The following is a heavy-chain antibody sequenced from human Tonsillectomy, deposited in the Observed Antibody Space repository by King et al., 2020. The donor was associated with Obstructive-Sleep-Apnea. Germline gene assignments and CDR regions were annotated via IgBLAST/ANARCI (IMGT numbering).Heavy chain of an antibody. Sequence: VQLQESGPGLVKPSQTLSLTCAVSGGSISSGGYSWIWIRQPPGKGLEWIGYFSYSGSTYYNPSLKSRVTISVGTSKNQFSLKLSSVTAADTAVYYCARNTEPHITILRGVYHFDPWGQGTLVTVSS. V-gene: IGHV4-30-4*07. CDR1: GGSISSGGYS. CDR3: ARNTEPHITILRGVYHFDP. D-gene: IGHD3-10*01. J-gene: IGHJ5*02. CDR2: FSYSGST.